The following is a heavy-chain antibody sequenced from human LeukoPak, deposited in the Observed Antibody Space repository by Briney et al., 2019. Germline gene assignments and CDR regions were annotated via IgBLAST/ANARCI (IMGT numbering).Heavy chain of an antibody. CDR3: ATMDAIAVAGTPDYYYYYGMDV. D-gene: IGHD6-19*01. Sequence: ASVKVSCKASGGTFSSYAISWVRQAPGQGLEWMGRIIPILGIANYAQKFQGRVTITADKSTSTAYMELSNLRSEDTAVYYCATMDAIAVAGTPDYYYYYGMDVWGQGTTVTLSS. J-gene: IGHJ6*02. CDR1: GGTFSSYA. V-gene: IGHV1-69*04. CDR2: IIPILGIA.